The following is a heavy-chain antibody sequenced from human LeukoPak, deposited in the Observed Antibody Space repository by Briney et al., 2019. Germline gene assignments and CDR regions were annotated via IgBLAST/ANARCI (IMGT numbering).Heavy chain of an antibody. CDR1: GFTFSSSA. CDR3: ASLRPTSRQYFDN. Sequence: GGSLRLSCAASGFTFSSSAMSWVRQAPGKGLEWVSSISGSGSGGSTYCADSVKGRFTISRDNSKNTLYLQMNSLRAEDTAVYYCASLRPTSRQYFDNWGQGTLVTVSS. V-gene: IGHV3-23*01. J-gene: IGHJ4*02. D-gene: IGHD3-16*01. CDR2: ISGSGSGGST.